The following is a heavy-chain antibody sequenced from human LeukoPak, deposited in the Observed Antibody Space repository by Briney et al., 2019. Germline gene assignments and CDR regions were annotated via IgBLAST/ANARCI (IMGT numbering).Heavy chain of an antibody. V-gene: IGHV5-51*01. Sequence: GESLQISFEGSGYTFNTNWIGWVRQMPGKGLEWMGIIYPDDSDVRYSPSFQGQVTISAEKSISTAYLQWSSLKASDTAMYYCARYYCSGGSCHGIFDYWGQGTLVTVSS. CDR3: ARYYCSGGSCHGIFDY. CDR2: IYPDDSDV. CDR1: GYTFNTNW. J-gene: IGHJ4*02. D-gene: IGHD2-15*01.